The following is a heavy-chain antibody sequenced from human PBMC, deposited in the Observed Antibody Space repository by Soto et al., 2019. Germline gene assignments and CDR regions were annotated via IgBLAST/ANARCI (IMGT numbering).Heavy chain of an antibody. CDR1: GYTFTSYA. J-gene: IGHJ4*02. D-gene: IGHD4-17*01. CDR3: ARVRTTVNSYYFNY. CDR2: INAGNGKT. Sequence: QVQLVQSGAEVKRPGASVKVSCKASGYTFTSYAMHWVRQAPGQRLEWMGWINAGNGKTEYSQKFQGRVTITRDTSASTAYMVLSSLGYEDSAVYYCARVRTTVNSYYFNYWGQGTLVTVCS. V-gene: IGHV1-3*01.